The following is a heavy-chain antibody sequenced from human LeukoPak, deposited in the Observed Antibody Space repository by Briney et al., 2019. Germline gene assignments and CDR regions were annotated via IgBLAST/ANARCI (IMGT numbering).Heavy chain of an antibody. J-gene: IGHJ3*02. V-gene: IGHV3-30*04. CDR3: ARKDSRRNAFDI. Sequence: HPGRSLRLSCAASGFTFSSYAMHWVRQAPGKGLEWVAVISYDGSNKYYADSVKGRFTISRDNSKNTLYLQMNSLRAEDTAVYYCARKDSRRNAFDIWGQGTMVTVSS. CDR1: GFTFSSYA. D-gene: IGHD6-13*01. CDR2: ISYDGSNK.